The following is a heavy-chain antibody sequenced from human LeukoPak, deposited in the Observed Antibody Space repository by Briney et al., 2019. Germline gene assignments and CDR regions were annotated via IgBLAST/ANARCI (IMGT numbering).Heavy chain of an antibody. V-gene: IGHV3-48*04. D-gene: IGHD4-11*01. CDR1: GFTFSSYS. CDR3: ARDRSPTPNDYNAFHI. J-gene: IGHJ3*02. CDR2: ISSSSSTI. Sequence: GGSLRLSCAATGFTFSSYSKNWVRQAPGKGLEWVSYISSSSSTIYYADSVKGRFTISRDNAKNSLYLQMNSLRAEDTAVYYCARDRSPTPNDYNAFHIWGQGTMVTVSS.